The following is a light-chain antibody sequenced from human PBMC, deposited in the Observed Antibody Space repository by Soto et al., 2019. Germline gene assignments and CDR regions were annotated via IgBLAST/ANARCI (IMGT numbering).Light chain of an antibody. V-gene: IGLV2-8*01. J-gene: IGLJ1*01. Sequence: QSVLTQPTSASGSPGQSVTISCTGTSSDVGGYNYVSWYQQHPGKAPKLMIYEVSKRPSGVPDRFSGSKSGNTASLTVSGLQAEDEADYYCSSYAGSKNYVFGTGTKLTVL. CDR3: SSYAGSKNYV. CDR2: EVS. CDR1: SSDVGGYNY.